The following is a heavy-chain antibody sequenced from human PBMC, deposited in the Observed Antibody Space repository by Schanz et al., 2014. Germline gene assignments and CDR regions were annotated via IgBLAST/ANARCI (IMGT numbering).Heavy chain of an antibody. CDR1: GYAFSDYG. CDR2: INPNTGGT. Sequence: QVQLEQSGAEVKKPGASVKVSCKTSGYAFSDYGITWVRQAPGQGLQWMGWINPNTGGTNFAQKFQGWVTVTRDTSISTVYMELSSLRSEDTAVYYCARDGVDAAAGGNYWGQGTLVTVSS. J-gene: IGHJ4*02. D-gene: IGHD6-13*01. V-gene: IGHV1-2*04. CDR3: ARDGVDAAAGGNY.